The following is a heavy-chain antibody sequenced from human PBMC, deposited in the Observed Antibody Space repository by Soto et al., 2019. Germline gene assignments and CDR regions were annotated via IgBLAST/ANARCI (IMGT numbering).Heavy chain of an antibody. V-gene: IGHV3-33*01. J-gene: IGHJ6*03. CDR2: IWYDGSNK. Sequence: GGSLRLSCAASGFTFSSYGMHWVRQAPGKGLEWVAVIWYDGSNKYYADSVKGRFTISRDNSKNTLYLQMNSLRAEDTAVYYCARDGVYSYGYGIRYYYYMDVWGKGTTVTVSS. CDR1: GFTFSSYG. D-gene: IGHD5-18*01. CDR3: ARDGVYSYGYGIRYYYYMDV.